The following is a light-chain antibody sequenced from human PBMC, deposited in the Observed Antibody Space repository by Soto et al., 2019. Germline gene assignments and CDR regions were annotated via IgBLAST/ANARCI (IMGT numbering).Light chain of an antibody. CDR1: QSISSW. CDR3: QQRSNWPT. Sequence: DIQITQSPSTLSASVGDRVTIPFRASQSISSWLAWYQQKPGKAPKLLIYDASSLESGVPSRFSGSGSGTEFTLTISSLEPEDFAVYYCQQRSNWPTFGQGTKV. V-gene: IGKV1-5*01. J-gene: IGKJ1*01. CDR2: DAS.